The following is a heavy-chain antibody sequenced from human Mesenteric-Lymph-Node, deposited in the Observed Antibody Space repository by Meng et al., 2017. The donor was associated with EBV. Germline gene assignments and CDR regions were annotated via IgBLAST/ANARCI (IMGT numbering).Heavy chain of an antibody. CDR1: GDSISISRW. Sequence: QLQLQESGPGLVKSSETLSLTCTVSGDSISISRWWGWVRQPPGKGLEWIGEISHSGRTTYNPSLKSRVTISADKSKNQFSLKLNSVTAADTAVYYCARSPGWYSLDYWGQGTLVTVSS. CDR2: ISHSGRT. CDR3: ARSPGWYSLDY. D-gene: IGHD6-19*01. J-gene: IGHJ4*02. V-gene: IGHV4-4*02.